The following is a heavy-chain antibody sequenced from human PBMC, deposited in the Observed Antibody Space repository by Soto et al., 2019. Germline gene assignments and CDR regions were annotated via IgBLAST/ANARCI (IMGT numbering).Heavy chain of an antibody. Sequence: PSETLSLTCSVSGASISSYYWTWIRQPAGKGLEWIGRIYNNGGKGYNPSLKNRVDMSLDTSKNHFSLKLTSVTAADTAIYYCARGFGSSWYYFDSWGQGSLVTVSS. V-gene: IGHV4-4*07. CDR1: GASISSYY. J-gene: IGHJ4*02. CDR3: ARGFGSSWYYFDS. D-gene: IGHD6-13*01. CDR2: IYNNGGK.